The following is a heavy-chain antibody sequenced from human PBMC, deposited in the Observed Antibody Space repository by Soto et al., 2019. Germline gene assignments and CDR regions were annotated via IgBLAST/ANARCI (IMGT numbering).Heavy chain of an antibody. CDR2: MNPNSGNT. D-gene: IGHD3-10*01. CDR1: GYTFTSYD. J-gene: IGHJ6*02. Sequence: ASVKVSCKASGYTFTSYDVNWVRQATGQGLEWMGWMNPNSGNTGYAQKFQGRVTMTRNTSISTAYMGLSSLRSEDTAVYYCARGSSGIWGYYYYGMDVWGQGTTVTVSS. CDR3: ARGSSGIWGYYYYGMDV. V-gene: IGHV1-8*01.